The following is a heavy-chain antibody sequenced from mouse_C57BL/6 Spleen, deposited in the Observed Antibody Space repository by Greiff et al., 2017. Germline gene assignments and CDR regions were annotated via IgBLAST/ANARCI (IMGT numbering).Heavy chain of an antibody. J-gene: IGHJ2*01. CDR3: ARDSNYDYFDY. V-gene: IGHV1-61*01. Sequence: VQLQQPGAELVRPGSSVKLSCKASGYTFTSYWMDWVKQRPGQGLEWIGNIYPSDSETHYNQKFKDKATLTVDKSSSTAYMQLSSLTSEDSAVYYCARDSNYDYFDYWGQGTTLTVSS. CDR2: IYPSDSET. CDR1: GYTFTSYW. D-gene: IGHD2-5*01.